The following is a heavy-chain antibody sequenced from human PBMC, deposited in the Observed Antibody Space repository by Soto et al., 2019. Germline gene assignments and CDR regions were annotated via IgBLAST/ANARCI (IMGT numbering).Heavy chain of an antibody. CDR3: ARDKGRSPLDY. CDR1: GFTFSSYS. Sequence: PGGSLRLPCAASGFTFSSYSMNWVRQAPGKGLEWVSYISSSSSTIYYADSVKGRFTISRDNAKNSLYLQMNSLRAENTAVYYWARDKGRSPLDYWGQGTQVTVSS. J-gene: IGHJ4*02. V-gene: IGHV3-48*01. D-gene: IGHD2-15*01. CDR2: ISSSSSTI.